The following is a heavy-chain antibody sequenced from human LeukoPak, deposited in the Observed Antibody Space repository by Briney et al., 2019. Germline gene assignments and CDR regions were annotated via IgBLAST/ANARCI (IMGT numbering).Heavy chain of an antibody. CDR3: ARLVDTAMGNWFDP. CDR1: GGSISGDY. CDR2: IYYSGST. Sequence: PSETLSLTCTVSGGSISGDYWSWIRQPPGQGLEWIGYIYYSGSTNYNPSLKSRVTISVDTSKNQFSLKLSSVTAADTAVYYCARLVDTAMGNWFDPWGQGTLVTVSS. D-gene: IGHD5-18*01. J-gene: IGHJ5*02. V-gene: IGHV4-59*01.